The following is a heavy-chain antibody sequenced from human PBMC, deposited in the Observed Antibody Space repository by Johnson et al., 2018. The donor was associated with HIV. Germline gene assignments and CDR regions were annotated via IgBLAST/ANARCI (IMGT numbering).Heavy chain of an antibody. CDR3: ARAHSYGAFDV. CDR1: GFTVSSNY. Sequence: VLLVESGGGMVQPGGSLRLSCAASGFTVSSNYMSWVRQAPGKGLEWVSVIYSGGSTYYADSLKGRFIISRDDSKNTLYLQMNSLRSEDTAVYYCARAHSYGAFDVWGQGTMVSVSS. V-gene: IGHV3-66*01. J-gene: IGHJ3*01. CDR2: IYSGGST. D-gene: IGHD5-18*01.